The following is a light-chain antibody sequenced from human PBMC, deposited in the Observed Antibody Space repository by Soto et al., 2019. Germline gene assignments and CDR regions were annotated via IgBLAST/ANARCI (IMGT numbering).Light chain of an antibody. CDR2: GAS. Sequence: EIVMTQSPATLSVSPGERATLSCRASQSVGSTLAWYQQKPGQAPRLLIYGASTRATGVPGRFSGSGSGTEFTHTISNLQAEALAVYYCQQYHDWPPLTFGGGTKVEIK. CDR3: QQYHDWPPLT. CDR1: QSVGST. J-gene: IGKJ4*01. V-gene: IGKV3-15*01.